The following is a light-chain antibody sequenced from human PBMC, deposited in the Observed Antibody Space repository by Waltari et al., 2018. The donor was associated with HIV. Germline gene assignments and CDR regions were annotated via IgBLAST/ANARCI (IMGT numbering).Light chain of an antibody. CDR1: ESNYTNS. CDR3: QQYGRSPRT. CDR2: GVS. V-gene: IGKV3-20*01. Sequence: VLTQFPGTLSSSPGERVTLYCRSNESNYTNSLACYQQKPGRPPRLLIDGVSNGVPGIPGRFSGSGSETEFTFTITNLETDDFAIYYCQQYGRSPRTFGQGTKVE. J-gene: IGKJ1*01.